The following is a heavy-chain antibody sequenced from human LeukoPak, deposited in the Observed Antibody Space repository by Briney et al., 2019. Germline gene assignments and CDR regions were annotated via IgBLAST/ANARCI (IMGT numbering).Heavy chain of an antibody. Sequence: GGSLRLSCAASGFTFSDYWMHWVRQVPGKGLAWVSRINDDGRSTSEAVSVKGRFTISRDNAKNTLYLQMNSLRVEDTAIYYCARSAAGLDYWGQGTLVTVSS. CDR3: ARSAAGLDY. D-gene: IGHD6-13*01. V-gene: IGHV3-74*01. J-gene: IGHJ4*02. CDR1: GFTFSDYW. CDR2: INDDGRST.